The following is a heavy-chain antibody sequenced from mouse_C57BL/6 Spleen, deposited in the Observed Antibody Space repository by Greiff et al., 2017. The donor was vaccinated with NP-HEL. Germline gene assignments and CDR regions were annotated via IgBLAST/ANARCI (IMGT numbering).Heavy chain of an antibody. V-gene: IGHV1-64*01. CDR1: GYTFTSYW. J-gene: IGHJ4*01. CDR3: ARGGTLDYYAMDY. Sequence: QVQLQQPGAELVKPGASVKLSCKASGYTFTSYWMHWVKQRPGQGLEWIGMIHPNSGSTNYNEKFKSKATLTVDKSSSTAYMQLSSLTSEDSAVYYCARGGTLDYYAMDYWGQGTSVTVPS. D-gene: IGHD3-3*01. CDR2: IHPNSGST.